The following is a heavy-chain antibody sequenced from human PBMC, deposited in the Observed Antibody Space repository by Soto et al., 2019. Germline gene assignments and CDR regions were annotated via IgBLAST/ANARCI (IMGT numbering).Heavy chain of an antibody. V-gene: IGHV1-69*12. CDR1: GGTFSSYA. D-gene: IGHD2-15*01. J-gene: IGHJ4*02. CDR3: ARESRYCSGGSCYFLPGIDY. Sequence: QVQLVQSGAEVKKPGSSVKVSCKASGGTFSSYAISWVRQAPGQGLEWMGGIIPIFGTANYEQKFQGRVTITADESTSTAYMELSSLRSEDTAVYYCARESRYCSGGSCYFLPGIDYWGQGTLVTVSS. CDR2: IIPIFGTA.